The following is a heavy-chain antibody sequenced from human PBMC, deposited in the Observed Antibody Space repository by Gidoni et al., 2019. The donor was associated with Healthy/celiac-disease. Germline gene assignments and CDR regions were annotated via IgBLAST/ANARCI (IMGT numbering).Heavy chain of an antibody. CDR2: IYYSGST. D-gene: IGHD6-19*01. Sequence: QLQLQESGPGLVKPSETLSLTCTVSGGSISSSSYYWGWIRQPPGKGLEWIGSIYYSGSTYYNPSLKSRVTISVDTSKNQFSLKLSSVTAADTAVYYCARLGHNYSSGWYYFDYWGQGTLVTVSS. CDR1: GGSISSSSYY. J-gene: IGHJ4*02. V-gene: IGHV4-39*01. CDR3: ARLGHNYSSGWYYFDY.